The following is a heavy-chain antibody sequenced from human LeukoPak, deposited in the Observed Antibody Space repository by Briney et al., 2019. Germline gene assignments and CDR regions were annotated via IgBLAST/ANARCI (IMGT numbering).Heavy chain of an antibody. Sequence: GASLKISCKGSGYSFTSYWIGWVRQMPGKGLEFMGILYPGDSDTRYSPSFQGQVTISADKSISTAYLQWSSLKASDTAMYYCARSQGYCSGGSCLQGDWFDPWGRGTLVTVSS. CDR2: LYPGDSDT. D-gene: IGHD2-15*01. J-gene: IGHJ5*02. CDR3: ARSQGYCSGGSCLQGDWFDP. V-gene: IGHV5-51*01. CDR1: GYSFTSYW.